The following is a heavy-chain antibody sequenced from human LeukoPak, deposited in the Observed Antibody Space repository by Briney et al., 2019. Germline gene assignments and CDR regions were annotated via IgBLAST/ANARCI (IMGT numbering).Heavy chain of an antibody. D-gene: IGHD6-13*01. V-gene: IGHV1-2*06. Sequence: EASVKVSCKASGYTFTGYYMHWVRQAPGQGLEWMGRINPNSGGTNYAQKFQGRVTMTRDTSISTAYMELSRLRSDDTAVYYCARGFRAAALYYFDYWSQGTLVTVSS. J-gene: IGHJ4*02. CDR2: INPNSGGT. CDR3: ARGFRAAALYYFDY. CDR1: GYTFTGYY.